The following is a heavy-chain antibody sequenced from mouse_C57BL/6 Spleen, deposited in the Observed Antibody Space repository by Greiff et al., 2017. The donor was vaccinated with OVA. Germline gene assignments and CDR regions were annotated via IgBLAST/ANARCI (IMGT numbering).Heavy chain of an antibody. Sequence: VQLQQSGDALVKPGASVKISCKASGYAFSSYWMNWVKQRPGEGLEWIGQIYPGDSDTNYNGKFKGKATLTADKSSSTAYMQLSSLTSEDSAVYFCASGDTTVVFDDWGPGTTLTVSS. J-gene: IGHJ2*01. CDR1: GYAFSSYW. D-gene: IGHD1-1*01. CDR3: ASGDTTVVFDD. V-gene: IGHV1-80*01. CDR2: IYPGDSDT.